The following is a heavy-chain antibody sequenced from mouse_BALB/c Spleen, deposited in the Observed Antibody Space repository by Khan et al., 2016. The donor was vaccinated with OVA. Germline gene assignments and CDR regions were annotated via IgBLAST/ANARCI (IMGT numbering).Heavy chain of an antibody. CDR3: TRHGYVAWFTY. CDR1: GYSFTTYY. D-gene: IGHD2-2*01. J-gene: IGHJ3*01. Sequence: VQLKQSGPELMKPGTSVKISCKASGYSFTTYYIHWVIQTHGKSLEWIGYIDPFSGGTTYNQKFKGKATLTVDKSSSTAYIHLSNRTSEDSAVYYCTRHGYVAWFTYWGQGTLVTVSA. CDR2: IDPFSGGT. V-gene: IGHV1S135*01.